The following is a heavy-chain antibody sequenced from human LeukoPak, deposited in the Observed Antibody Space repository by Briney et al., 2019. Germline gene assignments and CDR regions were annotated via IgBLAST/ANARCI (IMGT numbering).Heavy chain of an antibody. Sequence: GGSLRLSCAASGFTFSSYAMSWVRQAPGKGLEQVSAISGSGGSTYYADSVKGRFTISRDNSKNTLYLQMNSLRAEDTAVYYCAKIPRGWFGEFPFDYWGQGTLVTVSS. CDR2: ISGSGGST. V-gene: IGHV3-23*01. CDR1: GFTFSSYA. J-gene: IGHJ4*02. CDR3: AKIPRGWFGEFPFDY. D-gene: IGHD3-10*01.